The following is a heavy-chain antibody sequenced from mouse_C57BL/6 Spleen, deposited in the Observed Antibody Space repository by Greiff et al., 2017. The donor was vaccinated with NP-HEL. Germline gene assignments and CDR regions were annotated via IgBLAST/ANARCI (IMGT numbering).Heavy chain of an antibody. CDR3: ARGDDSFAY. Sequence: QVQLQQPGAELVKPGASVKLSCKASGYTFTSYWMQWVKQRPGQGLEWIGEIDPSDSYTNYNQKFKGKATLTVDTSSSTAYMQLSSLTSEDSAVYYCARGDDSFAYWGKGTLVTVSA. V-gene: IGHV1-50*01. CDR1: GYTFTSYW. CDR2: IDPSDSYT. J-gene: IGHJ3*01. D-gene: IGHD2-4*01.